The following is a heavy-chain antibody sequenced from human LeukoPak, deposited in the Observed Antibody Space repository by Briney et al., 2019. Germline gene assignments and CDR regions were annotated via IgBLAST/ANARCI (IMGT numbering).Heavy chain of an antibody. V-gene: IGHV4-4*07. D-gene: IGHD3/OR15-3a*01. CDR1: GGSMSTYY. J-gene: IGHJ4*02. CDR3: ARELIFELVIDD. Sequence: KSSETLSLTCTVSGGSMSTYYWSWIRQPAGKGLEWIGRIYTSGTTNYNPSLKSRVTMSLDTSKNQFSLKLTSVTAADTAVYYCARELIFELVIDDWGQGTLVTVSS. CDR2: IYTSGTT.